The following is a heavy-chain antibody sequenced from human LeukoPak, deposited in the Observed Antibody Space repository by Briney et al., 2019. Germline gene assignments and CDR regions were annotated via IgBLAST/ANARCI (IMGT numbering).Heavy chain of an antibody. CDR3: AKVSGMATTGDYFDY. CDR2: ISGSGGST. J-gene: IGHJ4*02. Sequence: GGSLRLSCAASGFTFSSYAISWVRRAPGKGLEWVSAISGSGGSTYYADSVKGRFTISRDNSKNTLYLQMNSLRAEDTAVYYCAKVSGMATTGDYFDYWGQGTLVTVSS. CDR1: GFTFSSYA. D-gene: IGHD5-24*01. V-gene: IGHV3-23*01.